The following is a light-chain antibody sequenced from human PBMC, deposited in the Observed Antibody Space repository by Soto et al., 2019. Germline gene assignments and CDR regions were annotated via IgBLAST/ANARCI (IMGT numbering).Light chain of an antibody. J-gene: IGLJ2*01. V-gene: IGLV2-14*03. CDR1: SSDVGAYNS. Sequence: QSALTQPASVSGSLGQAITVSCTGTSSDVGAYNSVSWYQQHPGKGPKLMIFDVHIRPSGLSNRFSGSKSGNTASLTISGLQAEDEAHYYCNAYTNTDTVVFGGGTKLTVL. CDR3: NAYTNTDTVV. CDR2: DVH.